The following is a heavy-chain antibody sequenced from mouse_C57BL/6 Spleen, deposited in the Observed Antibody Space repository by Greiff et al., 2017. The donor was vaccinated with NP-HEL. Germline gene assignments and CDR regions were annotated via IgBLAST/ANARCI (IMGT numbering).Heavy chain of an antibody. CDR2: ISSGGSYT. D-gene: IGHD1-1*01. V-gene: IGHV5-6*02. CDR1: GFTFSSYG. CDR3: ARQIITTVVATDWYFDV. Sequence: DVKLVESGGDLVKPGGSLKLSCAASGFTFSSYGMSWVRQTPDKRLEWVATISSGGSYTYYPDSVKGRFTISRDNAKNTLYLQMSSLKSEDTAMYYCARQIITTVVATDWYFDVWGTGTTVTVSS. J-gene: IGHJ1*03.